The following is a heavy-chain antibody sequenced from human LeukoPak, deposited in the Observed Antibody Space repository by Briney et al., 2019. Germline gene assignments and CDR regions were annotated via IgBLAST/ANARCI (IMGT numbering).Heavy chain of an antibody. Sequence: GGSLRLSCAASGFTVSNNYMSWVRQAPGKGLEWVSVIYSGSTTYYADSVKGRFTISRDNSKNTLYLQMNNLRAEDTAVYYCARDSTYYYDSGSSGPHYFDNWGQGTLVTVSS. J-gene: IGHJ4*02. V-gene: IGHV3-66*01. CDR3: ARDSTYYYDSGSSGPHYFDN. CDR1: GFTVSNNY. CDR2: IYSGSTT. D-gene: IGHD3-10*01.